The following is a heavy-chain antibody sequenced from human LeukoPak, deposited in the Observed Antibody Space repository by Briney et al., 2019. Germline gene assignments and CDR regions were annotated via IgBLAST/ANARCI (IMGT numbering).Heavy chain of an antibody. J-gene: IGHJ4*02. CDR2: TYYRSKWYN. Sequence: SQTLSLTCAISGDSVSSNSATWNWGRQSPSRGLEWLGSTYYRSKWYNDYAASVKSRITINPDTSKNHFSLQLNSVTPDDTAVYYCAGPHFAYWGQGTLVTVSS. CDR3: AGPHFAY. V-gene: IGHV6-1*01. CDR1: GDSVSSNSAT.